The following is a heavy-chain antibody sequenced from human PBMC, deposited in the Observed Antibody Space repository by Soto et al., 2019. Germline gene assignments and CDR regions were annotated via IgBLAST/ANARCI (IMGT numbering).Heavy chain of an antibody. D-gene: IGHD6-19*01. J-gene: IGHJ4*02. Sequence: SETLSLTCAVYGGSFSGYYWSWIRQPPGKGLEWIGEINHSGSTNYNPSLKSRVTISVDTSKNQFSLKLSSVTAADTAVYYCAANIAVAGLIARHFDYWGQGTLVTVSS. V-gene: IGHV4-34*01. CDR1: GGSFSGYY. CDR3: AANIAVAGLIARHFDY. CDR2: INHSGST.